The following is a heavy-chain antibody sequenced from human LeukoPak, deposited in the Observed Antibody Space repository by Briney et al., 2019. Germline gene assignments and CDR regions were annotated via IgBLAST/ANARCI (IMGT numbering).Heavy chain of an antibody. V-gene: IGHV3-53*01. J-gene: IGHJ4*02. Sequence: GGSLRLSCAASGFTVSSNYMSWVRQAPGKGLEWVSVIYSGGSTYYADSVKGRFTISRDNSKNTLYLQMNSLRAEDTAVYYCARATSTYYYDSSGYNAFDYWGQGTLVTVSS. CDR2: IYSGGST. D-gene: IGHD3-22*01. CDR1: GFTVSSNY. CDR3: ARATSTYYYDSSGYNAFDY.